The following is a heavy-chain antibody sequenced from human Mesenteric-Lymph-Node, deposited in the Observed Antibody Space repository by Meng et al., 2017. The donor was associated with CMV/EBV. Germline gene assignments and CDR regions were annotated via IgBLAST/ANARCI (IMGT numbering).Heavy chain of an antibody. CDR3: AKLSPWRGASLEVDY. J-gene: IGHJ4*02. Sequence: GGSLRLSCAASGFTFSSYAMSWVRQAAGKGLEWVSAVSSSGGGTYYADSVKGRFTISRDNSKNTLYLQMNSLRAEDTAIYYCAKLSPWRGASLEVDYWARERWSPSPQ. CDR2: VSSSGGGT. CDR1: GFTFSSYA. D-gene: IGHD1-26*01. V-gene: IGHV3-23*01.